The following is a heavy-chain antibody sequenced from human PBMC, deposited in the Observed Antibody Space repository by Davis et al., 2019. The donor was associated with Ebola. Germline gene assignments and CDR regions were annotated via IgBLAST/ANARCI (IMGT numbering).Heavy chain of an antibody. CDR1: GFTFSSYW. D-gene: IGHD6-6*01. J-gene: IGHJ6*02. V-gene: IGHV3-74*01. CDR2: INSDGSST. Sequence: GESLKISCAASGFTFSSYWMHWVRQAPGKGLVWVSRINSDGSSTSYADSVKGRFTISRDNAKNTLYLQMNSLRAEDTAVYYCARDDRGDSSSLYYYGMDVWGQGTTVTVSS. CDR3: ARDDRGDSSSLYYYGMDV.